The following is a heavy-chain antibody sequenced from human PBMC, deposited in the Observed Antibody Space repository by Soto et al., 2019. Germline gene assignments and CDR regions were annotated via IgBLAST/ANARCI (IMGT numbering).Heavy chain of an antibody. V-gene: IGHV4-30-2*01. CDR3: AAGGGLPRYY. J-gene: IGHJ4*02. CDR1: GGSISSGGYS. Sequence: QLQLQESGSGLVKPSQTLSLTCAVSGGSISSGGYSWSWIRQPPGKGLEWIGYIYHSGSTYYNPSLTRRVAISVDRSKNQFSLKLSSVTAADTAVYYCAAGGGLPRYYWGQGTLVTVSS. D-gene: IGHD5-12*01. CDR2: IYHSGST.